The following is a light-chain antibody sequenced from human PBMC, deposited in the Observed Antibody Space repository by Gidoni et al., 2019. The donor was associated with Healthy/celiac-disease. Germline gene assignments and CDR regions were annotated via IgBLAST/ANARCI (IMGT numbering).Light chain of an antibody. CDR2: DTS. Sequence: QAVVTQEPSLTVSPGWTVTLTCGSSTGAVTSGHYPYWFQQKPGQAPRTLIYDTSNKHSWTPARFSGSLLGGKAALTLSGAQPEDEAEYYCLLSYGGARVVFGGWTKLTVL. CDR1: TGAVTSGHY. J-gene: IGLJ2*01. CDR3: LLSYGGARVV. V-gene: IGLV7-46*01.